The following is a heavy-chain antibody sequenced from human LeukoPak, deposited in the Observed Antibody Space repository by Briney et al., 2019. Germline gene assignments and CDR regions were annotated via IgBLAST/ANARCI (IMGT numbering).Heavy chain of an antibody. V-gene: IGHV1-2*02. CDR2: INPNSGGT. J-gene: IGHJ6*03. CDR3: ARAPGYCSSTSCYSGRDYYYYMDV. Sequence: ASVKVSCKASGYTFTGYYMHWVRQAPGRGLEWMGWINPNSGGTNYAQKFQGRVTMTRDTSISTAYMELSRLRSDDTAVYYCARAPGYCSSTSCYSGRDYYYYMDVWGKGTTVTVSS. CDR1: GYTFTGYY. D-gene: IGHD2-2*02.